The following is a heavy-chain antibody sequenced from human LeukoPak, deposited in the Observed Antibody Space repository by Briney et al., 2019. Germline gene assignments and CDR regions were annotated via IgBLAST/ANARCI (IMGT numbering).Heavy chain of an antibody. Sequence: GESLKISCKGSGYSFTSYWIGWVRQMPGKGLEWMGIIYPGDSDTRYSPSFQGQVTISADKSISTAYLQWSSLKASDTAMYYCARQKLYGSSWYGYNWFDPWGQGTLVTVSS. CDR1: GYSFTSYW. J-gene: IGHJ5*02. V-gene: IGHV5-51*01. CDR3: ARQKLYGSSWYGYNWFDP. D-gene: IGHD6-13*01. CDR2: IYPGDSDT.